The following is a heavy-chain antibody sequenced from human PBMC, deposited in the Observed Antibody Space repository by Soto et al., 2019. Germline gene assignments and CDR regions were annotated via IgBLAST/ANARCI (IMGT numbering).Heavy chain of an antibody. J-gene: IGHJ4*02. Sequence: QVQLVESGGGVVQPGRSLRLSCAVSASRFNLYGIHWVRQAPGKGLEWVAVSSFDGSNKYYADSVKGRFTISRDNSVDTLYLQMNNLRADDTAVYYCAAQPLGTAVAEFYDYWGQGTLVTVSS. CDR3: AAQPLGTAVAEFYDY. D-gene: IGHD6-19*01. CDR1: ASRFNLYG. CDR2: SSFDGSNK. V-gene: IGHV3-30*03.